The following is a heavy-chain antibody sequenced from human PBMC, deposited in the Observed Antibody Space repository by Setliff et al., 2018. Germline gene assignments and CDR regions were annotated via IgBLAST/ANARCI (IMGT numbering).Heavy chain of an antibody. CDR3: ARVPRLEWLLPTFDS. D-gene: IGHD3-3*01. V-gene: IGHV1-69*13. Sequence: VASVKVSCKASGGTFSSYVISWVREAPGQGLEWMGGIIPMFGTNYAQKFQGRVTITADESTSTAYMELRSLRSDDTAVYYCARVPRLEWLLPTFDSLGQGTLVTVSS. CDR1: GGTFSSYV. CDR2: IIPMFGT. J-gene: IGHJ4*02.